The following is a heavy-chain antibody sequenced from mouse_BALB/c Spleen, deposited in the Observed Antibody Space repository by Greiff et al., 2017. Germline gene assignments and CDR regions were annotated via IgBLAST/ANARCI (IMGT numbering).Heavy chain of an antibody. V-gene: IGHV5-17*02. CDR3: AKGAGYSFDY. CDR1: GFTFSSFG. CDR2: ISSGSSTI. J-gene: IGHJ2*01. Sequence: EVKLEESGGGLVQPGGSRKLSCAASGFTFSSFGMHWVRQAPEKGLEWVAYISSGSSTIYYADTVKGRFTISRDNPKNTLFLQMTSLRSEDTAMYYCAKGAGYSFDYWGQGTTLTVSS. D-gene: IGHD3-3*01.